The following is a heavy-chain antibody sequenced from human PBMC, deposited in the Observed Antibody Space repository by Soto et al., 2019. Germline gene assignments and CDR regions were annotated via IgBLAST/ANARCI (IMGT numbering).Heavy chain of an antibody. D-gene: IGHD1-26*01. Sequence: QVQLQESGPGLVKPSETLSLTCTDSGGSISSYYWCWIRQPPGKGLEWIGYIYYSGSTNYNPSLKRRVTISVDMSKNQFSPKLSSVTAADTAVYYFARSYGDAFDNWGQGTMVTVSS. CDR3: ARSYGDAFDN. CDR2: IYYSGST. V-gene: IGHV4-59*08. J-gene: IGHJ3*02. CDR1: GGSISSYY.